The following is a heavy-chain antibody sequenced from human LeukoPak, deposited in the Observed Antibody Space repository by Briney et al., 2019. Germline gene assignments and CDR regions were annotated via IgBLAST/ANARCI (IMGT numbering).Heavy chain of an antibody. J-gene: IGHJ4*02. Sequence: ASVKVSCKASGYTFTSYDINWVRQATGQGLEWMGWMNPNSGNTGYAQKFQGRVTITRNTSISTAYMELSSLRSEDTAVYYCARGRRRDGYNFDYWGQGTLVTVSS. CDR3: ARGRRRDGYNFDY. CDR2: MNPNSGNT. CDR1: GYTFTSYD. D-gene: IGHD5-24*01. V-gene: IGHV1-8*03.